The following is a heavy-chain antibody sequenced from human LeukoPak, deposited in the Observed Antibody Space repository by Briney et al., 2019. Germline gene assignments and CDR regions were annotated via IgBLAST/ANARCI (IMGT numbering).Heavy chain of an antibody. CDR1: GDTFTTYG. D-gene: IGHD3-10*01. J-gene: IGHJ4*02. CDR2: ISAYNGNT. CDR3: AREARGIDDY. Sequence: ASVKVSCKASGDTFTTYGITWVRQAPGQGLEWMGWISAYNGNTNYAQKLQGRVTMTTDTSTSTAYMELRSLRSDDTAVYYCAREARGIDDYWGQGTLVTVSS. V-gene: IGHV1-18*01.